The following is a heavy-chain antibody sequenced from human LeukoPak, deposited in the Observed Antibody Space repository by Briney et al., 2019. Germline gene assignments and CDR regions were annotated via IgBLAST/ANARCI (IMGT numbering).Heavy chain of an antibody. CDR1: GFTFSSYS. D-gene: IGHD6-19*01. Sequence: PGGSLRLSCAASGFTFSSYSMNWVRQPPGKGLEWIGEINHSGSTNYNPSLKSRVTISVDTSKNQFSLKLSSVTAADTAVYYCARGLAVDKSAYFDYWGQGTLVTVSS. CDR2: INHSGST. CDR3: ARGLAVDKSAYFDY. V-gene: IGHV4-34*01. J-gene: IGHJ4*02.